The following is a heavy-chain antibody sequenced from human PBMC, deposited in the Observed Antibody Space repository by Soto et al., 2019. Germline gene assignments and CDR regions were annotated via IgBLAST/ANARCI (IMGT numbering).Heavy chain of an antibody. CDR3: AKDDWPFKYCSSTSCYLPFAY. D-gene: IGHD2-2*01. CDR2: ISYDGSNK. Sequence: GGSLRLSCAASGFTFSSYGMHWVRQAPGKGLEWVAVISYDGSNKYYADSVKGRFTISRDNSKNTLYLQMNSLRAEDTAVYYCAKDDWPFKYCSSTSCYLPFAYWGQGTLVTVSS. CDR1: GFTFSSYG. V-gene: IGHV3-30*18. J-gene: IGHJ4*02.